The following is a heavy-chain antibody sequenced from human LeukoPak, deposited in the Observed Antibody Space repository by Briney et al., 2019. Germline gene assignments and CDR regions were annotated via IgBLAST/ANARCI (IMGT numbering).Heavy chain of an antibody. CDR3: AKGGRPFDY. CDR2: ISYDGSNK. Sequence: GGSLRLSCAASGFTLSSYAMHWVRQAPGKGLEWVAVISYDGSNKYYADSVKGRFTISRDNSKITLYLQMNSLRAEDTAVYYCAKGGRPFDYWGQGTLVTVSS. J-gene: IGHJ4*02. V-gene: IGHV3-30-3*01. CDR1: GFTLSSYA.